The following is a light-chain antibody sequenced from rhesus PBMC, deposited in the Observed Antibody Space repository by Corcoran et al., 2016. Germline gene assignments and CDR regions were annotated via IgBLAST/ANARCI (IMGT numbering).Light chain of an antibody. CDR1: QGISSW. Sequence: DIQMTQSPSSLSASVGDTVTITCRASQGISSWLDWYQQKPGKAPKHLIYKASSLQSGVPSRFSGSGSGTDFTLTISSLQSEDFATYYCQQYSSRRTFGQGTKVEIK. J-gene: IGKJ1*01. V-gene: IGKV1-22*01. CDR3: QQYSSRRT. CDR2: KAS.